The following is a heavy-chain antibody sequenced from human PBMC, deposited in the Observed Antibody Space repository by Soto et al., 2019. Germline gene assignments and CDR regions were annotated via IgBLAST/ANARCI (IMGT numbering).Heavy chain of an antibody. Sequence: QVQLVESGGGVVQPGRSLRLSCAASGFTFSTYGMHWVRQAPGKGLEWVAGISYDGSNRNYADSVKGRFTISRYNSKNTLYLHMNSLRAEDTAVYYCAKGVMRLLWCGEYLDYLGQGNLVTVSS. CDR1: GFTFSTYG. V-gene: IGHV3-30*18. D-gene: IGHD3-10*01. CDR3: AKGVMRLLWCGEYLDY. CDR2: ISYDGSNR. J-gene: IGHJ4*02.